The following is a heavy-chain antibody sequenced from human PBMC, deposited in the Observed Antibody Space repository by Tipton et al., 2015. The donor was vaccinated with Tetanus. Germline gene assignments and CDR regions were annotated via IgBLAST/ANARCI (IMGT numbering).Heavy chain of an antibody. CDR1: GYSFTSHW. Sequence: VQLVQSGADVKKPGESLKISCKASGYSFTSHWIGWVRQMPGKGLEWMGMIFPDDSDTRYSQSFQGHVPFSVDKSTSTVYLQWSSLKASDTAMYFCARMYSTSSPFDHWGQGTLVAVSS. D-gene: IGHD6-6*01. CDR2: IFPDDSDT. V-gene: IGHV5-51*01. J-gene: IGHJ4*02. CDR3: ARMYSTSSPFDH.